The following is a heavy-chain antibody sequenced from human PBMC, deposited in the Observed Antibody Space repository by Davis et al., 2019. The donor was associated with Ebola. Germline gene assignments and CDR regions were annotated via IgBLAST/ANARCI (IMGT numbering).Heavy chain of an antibody. CDR2: INHNSGVT. D-gene: IGHD2/OR15-2a*01. Sequence: ASVKVSCKASGNIFTGYHIHWVRQAPGQGLEWMGWINHNSGVTKFAQKFQGWVTMTRDTSISTAYMELSRLKYDDTAVYYCARGFSDYMDVWGEGTTVTVSS. CDR1: GNIFTGYH. J-gene: IGHJ6*03. V-gene: IGHV1-2*04. CDR3: ARGFSDYMDV.